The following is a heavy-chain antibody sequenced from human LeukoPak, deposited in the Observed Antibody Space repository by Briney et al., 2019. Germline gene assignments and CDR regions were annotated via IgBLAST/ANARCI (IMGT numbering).Heavy chain of an antibody. CDR3: ARTHYDSSGYPYYYYGMDV. CDR1: GFTVSSNY. D-gene: IGHD3-22*01. V-gene: IGHV3-53*01. J-gene: IGHJ6*02. Sequence: GGSLRLSCAASGFTVSSNYMSWVRQAPGKGLEWVSVICSGGSTYYADSVKGRFTISRDNSKNTLYLQMNSLRAEDTAVYYCARTHYDSSGYPYYYYGMDVWGQGTTVTVSS. CDR2: ICSGGST.